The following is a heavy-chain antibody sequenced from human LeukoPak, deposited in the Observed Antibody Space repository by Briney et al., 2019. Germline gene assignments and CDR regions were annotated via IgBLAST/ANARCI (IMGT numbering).Heavy chain of an antibody. CDR2: IIENGGYT. Sequence: GGSLRLSCAASGFTFNKFAMSWVRQAPGKGLEWVSGIIENGGYTYYADSVQGRFTISRDNSKSTLCLQMNSLRAEDTAVYYCAKQLGYCSDGSCYFPYWGQGTLVTVSS. J-gene: IGHJ4*02. D-gene: IGHD2-15*01. CDR3: AKQLGYCSDGSCYFPY. V-gene: IGHV3-23*01. CDR1: GFTFNKFA.